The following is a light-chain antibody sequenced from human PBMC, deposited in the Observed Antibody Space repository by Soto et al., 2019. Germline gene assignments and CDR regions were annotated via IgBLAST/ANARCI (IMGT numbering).Light chain of an antibody. CDR2: GAS. J-gene: IGKJ1*01. V-gene: IGKV3-15*01. Sequence: EIGRTQSPATLSLSTGERAPLSCRASQSVSSNLAWYQQKPGQAPRLLIYGASTRATGIPARFSGSGSGTEFTLTISSLQSEDFAVYYCQQYNNWPRTFGQGTKV. CDR1: QSVSSN. CDR3: QQYNNWPRT.